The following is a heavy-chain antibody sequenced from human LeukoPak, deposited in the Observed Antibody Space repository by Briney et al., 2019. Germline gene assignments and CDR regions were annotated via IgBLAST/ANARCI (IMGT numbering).Heavy chain of an antibody. CDR3: ARGSSFDGYCSAGACDAGYYDS. CDR2: INHRGSS. V-gene: IGHV4-34*01. CDR1: GESFSAYF. D-gene: IGHD2-15*01. J-gene: IGHJ4*02. Sequence: SETLSLTCAVYGESFSAYFWNWIRQAPGKPLEYIGEINHRGSSHYNPSLKTRVTLSVDTSKKQFSLKLTSVTAADTAVYFCARGSSFDGYCSAGACDAGYYDSWGQGTPITVSS.